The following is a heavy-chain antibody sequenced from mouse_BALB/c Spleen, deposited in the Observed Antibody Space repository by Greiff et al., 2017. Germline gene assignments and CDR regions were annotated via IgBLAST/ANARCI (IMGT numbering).Heavy chain of an antibody. CDR1: GYTFTSYT. J-gene: IGHJ2*01. CDR2: INPSSGYT. Sequence: VKLMESAAELARPGASVKMSCKASGYTFTSYTMHWVKQRPGQGLEWIGYINPSSGYTEYNQKFKDKTTLTADKSSSTAYMQLSSLTSEDSAVYYCARWGFDYWGQGTTLTVSS. V-gene: IGHV1-4*02. CDR3: ARWGFDY.